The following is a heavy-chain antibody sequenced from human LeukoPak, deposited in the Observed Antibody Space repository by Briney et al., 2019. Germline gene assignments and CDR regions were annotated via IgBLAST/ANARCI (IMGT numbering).Heavy chain of an antibody. J-gene: IGHJ6*01. CDR2: IYHSGST. CDR1: GGSISSGGYS. CDR3: ARGPKTTETTFRTFYYNAMD. Sequence: SQTLSLTCAVSGGSISSGGYSWSWIRQPPGKGLEWIGYIYHSGSTYYNPSLKSRVTISVDRSKNQFSLKLSSVTAAATAVYYCARGPKTTETTFRTFYYNAMD. V-gene: IGHV4-30-2*01. D-gene: IGHD4-17*01.